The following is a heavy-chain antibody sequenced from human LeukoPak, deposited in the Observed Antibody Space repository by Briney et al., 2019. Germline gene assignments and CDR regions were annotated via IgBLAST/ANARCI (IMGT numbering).Heavy chain of an antibody. Sequence: ASVKVSCKVSGYTLTELSMHWERQAPGKGLEWMGGFDPEDGETIYAQKFQGRVTMTEDTSTDTAYMELSSLRSEDTAVYYCATRKDTYYYDRGLYFDYWGQGTLVTVSS. J-gene: IGHJ4*02. D-gene: IGHD3-22*01. V-gene: IGHV1-24*01. CDR3: ATRKDTYYYDRGLYFDY. CDR2: FDPEDGET. CDR1: GYTLTELS.